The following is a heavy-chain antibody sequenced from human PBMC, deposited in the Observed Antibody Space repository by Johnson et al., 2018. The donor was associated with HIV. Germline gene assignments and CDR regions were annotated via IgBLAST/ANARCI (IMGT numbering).Heavy chain of an antibody. Sequence: EQLVESGGGLVQPGGSLRLSCAASGFTFSSYWMSWVRQAPGKGLEWVANIKQDGSEIFYVDSVKGRFTISRDNAKNSLYLQMNSLRAEDTAVYYCTRDGVYSSPHDAFDIWGQGTVVTVSS. D-gene: IGHD6-13*01. J-gene: IGHJ3*02. CDR3: TRDGVYSSPHDAFDI. CDR1: GFTFSSYW. V-gene: IGHV3-7*01. CDR2: IKQDGSEI.